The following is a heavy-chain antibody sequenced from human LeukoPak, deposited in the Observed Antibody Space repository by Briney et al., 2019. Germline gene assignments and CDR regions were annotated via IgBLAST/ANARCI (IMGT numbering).Heavy chain of an antibody. V-gene: IGHV3-53*05. Sequence: GGSLRLSCAASGFTVSSNYMSWVRQAPGKGLEWVSVIYSGGSTYYADSVKGRFTISRDNAENSLYLQMNSLRAEDMALYYCAKSKYLGGSYDYWGQGTLVTVSS. CDR2: IYSGGST. J-gene: IGHJ4*02. CDR3: AKSKYLGGSYDY. D-gene: IGHD3-10*01. CDR1: GFTVSSNY.